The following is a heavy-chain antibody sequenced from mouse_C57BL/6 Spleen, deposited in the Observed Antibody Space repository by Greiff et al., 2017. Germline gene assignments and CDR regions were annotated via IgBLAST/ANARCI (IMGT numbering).Heavy chain of an antibody. V-gene: IGHV7-3*01. CDR2: IRNKANGYTT. CDR1: GFTFTDYY. J-gene: IGHJ1*03. D-gene: IGHD2-1*01. CDR3: ARLYGNYVWYFDV. Sequence: EVKLVESGGGLVQPGGSLSLSCAASGFTFTDYYMSWVRQPPGKALEWLGFIRNKANGYTTEYSASVKGRFTISRDNSQSNLYLQMNALRAEDSATYYCARLYGNYVWYFDVWGTETTVTVSS.